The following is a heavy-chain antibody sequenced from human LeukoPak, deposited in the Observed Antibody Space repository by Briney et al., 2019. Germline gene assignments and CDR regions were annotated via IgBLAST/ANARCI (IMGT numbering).Heavy chain of an antibody. J-gene: IGHJ3*02. CDR2: IYYSGST. Sequence: PSETLSLTCTVSGGSISSYYWSWIRQPPGKGLEWIGYIYYSGSTNYNPSLKSRVTISVDTSKNQFSLKLSSVTAADTAVYYCARRGRRTDAFDIWGQGTMVTVSS. D-gene: IGHD3-10*01. CDR1: GGSISSYY. CDR3: ARRGRRTDAFDI. V-gene: IGHV4-59*01.